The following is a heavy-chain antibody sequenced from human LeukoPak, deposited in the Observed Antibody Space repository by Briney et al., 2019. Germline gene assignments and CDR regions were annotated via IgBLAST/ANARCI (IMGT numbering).Heavy chain of an antibody. D-gene: IGHD5-12*01. CDR1: GYTFTGYY. CDR2: INPNSGGT. CDR3: ARVEVVATIPFDY. V-gene: IGHV1-2*02. J-gene: IGHJ4*02. Sequence: ASVKVSCKASGYTFTGYYMHWVRQAPGQGLGWMGWINPNSGGTNYAQKFQGRVTMTRDTSISTAYMELSRLRSDDTAVYYCARVEVVATIPFDYWGQGTLVTVSS.